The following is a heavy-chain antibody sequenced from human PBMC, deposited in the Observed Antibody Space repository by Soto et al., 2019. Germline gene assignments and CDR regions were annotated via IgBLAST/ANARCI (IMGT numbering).Heavy chain of an antibody. J-gene: IGHJ6*02. D-gene: IGHD1-26*01. CDR1: GYSFSSYW. V-gene: IGHV5-51*01. CDR2: IYPGDSDT. Sequence: GESLKISFKGSGYSFSSYWIGWVRQMPGKGLEWMGIIYPGDSDTRYRPSLQGQVTISADKSISTAYLQWSSLKASDSAIYYCARHRQELTYGMDVWGQGTTVTVSS. CDR3: ARHRQELTYGMDV.